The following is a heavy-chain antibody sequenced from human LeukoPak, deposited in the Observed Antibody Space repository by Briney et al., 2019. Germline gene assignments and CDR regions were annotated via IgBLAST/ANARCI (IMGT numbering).Heavy chain of an antibody. D-gene: IGHD1-26*01. Sequence: GGSLRLSCAASGFTFSDYYMSWIRQAPGKGLEWVSSISSSGSPIYYADSVKGRFTISRDNAKSSLYLQMNSLRVEDTALYFCASYFSATYYRTPFDIWGQGTGVSVSS. V-gene: IGHV3-11*01. CDR2: ISSSGSPI. CDR3: ASYFSATYYRTPFDI. J-gene: IGHJ3*02. CDR1: GFTFSDYY.